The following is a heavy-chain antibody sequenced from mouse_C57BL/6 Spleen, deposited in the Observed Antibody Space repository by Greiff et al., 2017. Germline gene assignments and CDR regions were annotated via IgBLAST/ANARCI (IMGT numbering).Heavy chain of an antibody. CDR1: GFTFSSYA. V-gene: IGHV5-9-1*02. CDR2: ISSGGDYI. J-gene: IGHJ4*01. CDR3: TREGNYYYGSSSYYAMDY. D-gene: IGHD1-1*01. Sequence: EVQVVESGEGLVKPGGSLKLSCAASGFTFSSYAMSWVRQTPEKRLEWVAYISSGGDYIYYADTVKGRFTISRDNARNTLYLQMSSLKSEDTAMYYCTREGNYYYGSSSYYAMDYWGQGTSVTVSS.